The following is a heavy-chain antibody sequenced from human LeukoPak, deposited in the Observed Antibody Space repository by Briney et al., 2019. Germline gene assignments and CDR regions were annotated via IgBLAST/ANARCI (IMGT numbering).Heavy chain of an antibody. Sequence: PGGSLRLSCAASGFTFSSYWMHWVRQAPGKGLVWVSRIYSDASSTSYVDSVKGRFTISRDNSKNTLYLQVNSLRAEDTAVYYCAKDRVIVGATSFDYWGQGTLVTVSS. CDR1: GFTFSSYW. CDR3: AKDRVIVGATSFDY. V-gene: IGHV3-74*01. J-gene: IGHJ4*02. CDR2: IYSDASST. D-gene: IGHD1-26*01.